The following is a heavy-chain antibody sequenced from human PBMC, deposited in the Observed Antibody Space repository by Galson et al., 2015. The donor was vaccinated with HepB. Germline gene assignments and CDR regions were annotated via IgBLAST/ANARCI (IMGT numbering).Heavy chain of an antibody. Sequence: QSGAEVKKPGESLKISCKGSGYSFTTYWIGWVRQMPGKGLEWMGIIYPGDSDTRYSPSFQGQVTISADKSFSTAYLQWSSLKASDTAMYYCARRKYDYGGNSDAFDIWGQGTMVTVSS. CDR3: ARRKYDYGGNSDAFDI. J-gene: IGHJ3*02. D-gene: IGHD4-23*01. CDR1: GYSFTTYW. V-gene: IGHV5-51*03. CDR2: IYPGDSDT.